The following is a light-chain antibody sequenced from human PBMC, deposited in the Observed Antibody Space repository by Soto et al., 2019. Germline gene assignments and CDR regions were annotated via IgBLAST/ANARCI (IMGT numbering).Light chain of an antibody. V-gene: IGLV2-14*01. CDR1: SSDVGGLNY. CDR2: EVT. CDR3: SSYTTSRTWV. Sequence: QSALTQPASVSGFPGQSITISCTGTSSDVGGLNYVSWYQHHPGNAPKLLIYEVTNRPSGVSDRFSGSKSDNTASLTVSGLQAEDDSDYYCSSYTTSRTWVFGGGTKLTVL. J-gene: IGLJ3*02.